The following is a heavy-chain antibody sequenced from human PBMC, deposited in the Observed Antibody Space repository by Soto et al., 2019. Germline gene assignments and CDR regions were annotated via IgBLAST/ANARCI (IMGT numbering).Heavy chain of an antibody. V-gene: IGHV3-64*01. Sequence: EVQLVESGGGLVQPGGSLRLSCAASGFTFSSYAMHWVRQAPGKGLEYVSAISSNGGTTYYANSVKGRFTISRDNSKNKLYLQMGSLRAEDMAVYYCARAEYCSGGSCYPTAWFDPWGQGTLVTVSS. CDR2: ISSNGGTT. D-gene: IGHD2-15*01. CDR3: ARAEYCSGGSCYPTAWFDP. J-gene: IGHJ5*02. CDR1: GFTFSSYA.